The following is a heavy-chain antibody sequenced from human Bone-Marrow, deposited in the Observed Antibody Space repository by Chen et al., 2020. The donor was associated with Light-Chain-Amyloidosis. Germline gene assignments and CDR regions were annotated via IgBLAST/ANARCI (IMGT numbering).Heavy chain of an antibody. J-gene: IGHJ6*03. CDR1: GFTFSSYA. D-gene: IGHD3-10*01. CDR3: ANTGGAVNPYFYYYYMDV. V-gene: IGHV3-23*01. CDR2: IGGSGGST. Sequence: EVQLLESGGGLVQPGGALRLSCAASGFTFSSYALTWGRQAPGKGLEWVSTIGGSGGSTYYADSVKGRVTISRDNSKNTLYLQMNSLRAEDTAVYYCANTGGAVNPYFYYYYMDVWGRGTTVTVSS.